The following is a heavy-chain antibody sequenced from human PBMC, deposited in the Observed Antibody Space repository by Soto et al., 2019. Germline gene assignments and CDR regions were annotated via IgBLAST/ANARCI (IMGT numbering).Heavy chain of an antibody. CDR1: VYSVSSNSAA. CDR3: ARGRHSTSSETVTKAPFEH. J-gene: IGHJ4*02. V-gene: IGHV6-1*01. D-gene: IGHD2-15*01. CDR2: TYYRSKWYN. Sequence: SQTLSLTCVISVYSVSSNSAAWNWVIQSPSRGLEWLGRTYYRSKWYNEYAVSVKSRINLNPDASRNQFSLQLNSVTPEDTAIYYCARGRHSTSSETVTKAPFEHLGQGTQVTVS.